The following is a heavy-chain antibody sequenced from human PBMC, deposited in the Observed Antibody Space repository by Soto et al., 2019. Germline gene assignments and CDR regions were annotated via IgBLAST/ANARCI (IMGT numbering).Heavy chain of an antibody. J-gene: IGHJ5*02. CDR1: GGSISSGDYY. CDR3: ARDYFLGDCSSTSCRSEDWFDP. D-gene: IGHD2-2*01. V-gene: IGHV4-30-4*01. Sequence: SETLSLTCTVSGGSISSGDYYWSWIRQPPGKGLEWIGYIYYSGSTYYNPSLKSRVTISVDTSKNQFSLKLSSVTAADTAVYYCARDYFLGDCSSTSCRSEDWFDPWGQGTLVTVS. CDR2: IYYSGST.